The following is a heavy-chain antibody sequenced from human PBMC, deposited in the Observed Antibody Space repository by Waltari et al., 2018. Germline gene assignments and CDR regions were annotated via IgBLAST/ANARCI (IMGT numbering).Heavy chain of an antibody. Sequence: QVQLVGSGGGVVQPGRSLRPSCAASEFTFSSYAMHWVRQAPGKGLEGVAVISYNERNIYYVDAVKGRFIISRYNSKKMLYLQMNSLRTEDTAVYYCARDYCDRTNCHGMDVWGQGTTVTVSS. D-gene: IGHD3-22*01. CDR2: ISYNERNI. V-gene: IGHV3-30*04. CDR3: ARDYCDRTNCHGMDV. CDR1: EFTFSSYA. J-gene: IGHJ6*02.